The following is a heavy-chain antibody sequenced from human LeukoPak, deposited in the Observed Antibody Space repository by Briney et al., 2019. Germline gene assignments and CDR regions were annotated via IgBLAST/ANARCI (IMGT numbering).Heavy chain of an antibody. CDR3: AQGRIYYGLFDY. CDR2: INHSGST. V-gene: IGHV4-34*01. J-gene: IGHJ4*02. D-gene: IGHD3-10*01. CDR1: GGSFSGYY. Sequence: PSETLSLTCAVYGGSFSGYYWSWIRRPPGKGLEWIGEINHSGSTNYNPSLKSRVTISVDTSKNQFSLKLSSVTAADTAVYYCAQGRIYYGLFDYWGQGTLVTVSS.